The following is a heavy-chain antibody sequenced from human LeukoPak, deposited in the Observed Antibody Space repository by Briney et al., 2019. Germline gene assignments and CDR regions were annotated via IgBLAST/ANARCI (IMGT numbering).Heavy chain of an antibody. CDR2: ISSSSSYI. CDR3: ARAPGYGDYVRFDP. D-gene: IGHD4-17*01. CDR1: GFTFSSYS. Sequence: GGSLRLSCAASGFTFSSYSMNWVRQAPGKGLEWVSSISSSSSYIYYADSVKGRFTISRDNAKNSLYLQMNSLRAEDTAVYYCARAPGYGDYVRFDPWGQGTLVTVSS. J-gene: IGHJ5*02. V-gene: IGHV3-21*01.